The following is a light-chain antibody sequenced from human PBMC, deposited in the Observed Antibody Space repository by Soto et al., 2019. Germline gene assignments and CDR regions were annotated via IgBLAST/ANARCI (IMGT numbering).Light chain of an antibody. CDR2: AAS. CDR1: QSINSY. Sequence: DIQMTQSPSSLSASVGDRVTITCRASQSINSYLHWYQQKPGKAPKLLIYAASSLQSGVPSRFSGSGSGTDFTLTISSLQPEDFATYYCQQTYSTLEFTFGPGTKVDIK. V-gene: IGKV1-39*01. CDR3: QQTYSTLEFT. J-gene: IGKJ3*01.